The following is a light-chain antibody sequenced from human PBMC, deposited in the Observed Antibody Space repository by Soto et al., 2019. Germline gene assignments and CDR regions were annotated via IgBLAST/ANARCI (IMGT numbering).Light chain of an antibody. CDR3: ATWDYSLTVGV. CDR1: RSNIGKNY. J-gene: IGLJ3*02. Sequence: QSVLTQPPSVSAAPGQKPTISCSGSRSNIGKNYVSWYRHLPGTAPKLLIYDNAKRPSGIPDRFSGSKSGTSATLDITGLQTGDEGDYYCATWDYSLTVGVFGGGTKLTVL. CDR2: DNA. V-gene: IGLV1-51*01.